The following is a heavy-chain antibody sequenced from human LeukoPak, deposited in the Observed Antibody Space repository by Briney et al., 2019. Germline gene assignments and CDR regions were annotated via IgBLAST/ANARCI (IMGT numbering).Heavy chain of an antibody. V-gene: IGHV3-30*18. D-gene: IGHD3-10*01. Sequence: GGSLRLSCAASGFTFSSYGMHWVRQAPGKGLEWVAVISYDGSNKYYADSVKGRFTISRDNSKNTLYLQMNSLRAEDTAVYYCAKDGSGSSPYYYYYYMDVWGKGTTVTVSS. CDR3: AKDGSGSSPYYYYYYMDV. J-gene: IGHJ6*03. CDR1: GFTFSSYG. CDR2: ISYDGSNK.